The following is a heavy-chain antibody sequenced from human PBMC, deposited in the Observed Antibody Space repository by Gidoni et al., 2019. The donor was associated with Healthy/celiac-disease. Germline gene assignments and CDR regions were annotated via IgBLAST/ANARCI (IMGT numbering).Heavy chain of an antibody. J-gene: IGHJ6*02. CDR3: ATSGQDYYGSGSYYYYYYGMDV. V-gene: IGHV1-69*04. D-gene: IGHD3-10*01. CDR2: IITIFGIA. Sequence: QVQLVQSGAEVKKPGSSVKVSCKASGGTFRIYAITWVRQAPGKGLEWMGRIITIFGIANDAQKFQGRVTITADKSTSTAYMELSSLRSEDTAVYYCATSGQDYYGSGSYYYYYYGMDVWGQGTTVTVSS. CDR1: GGTFRIYA.